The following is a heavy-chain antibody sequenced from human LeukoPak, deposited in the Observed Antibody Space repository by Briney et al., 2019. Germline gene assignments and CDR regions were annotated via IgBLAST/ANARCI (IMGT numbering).Heavy chain of an antibody. CDR2: IYYSGST. V-gene: IGHV4-59*01. CDR3: ASSNYDILTGYTQNPFDY. J-gene: IGHJ4*02. CDR1: GGSLSSYY. D-gene: IGHD3-9*01. Sequence: SETLSLTCTVSGGSLSSYYWSCIRQPPGKGLEWIGYIYYSGSTNYNPSLKSRVTISVDTSKNQFSLKLSSVTAADTAVYYCASSNYDILTGYTQNPFDYWGQGTLVTVSS.